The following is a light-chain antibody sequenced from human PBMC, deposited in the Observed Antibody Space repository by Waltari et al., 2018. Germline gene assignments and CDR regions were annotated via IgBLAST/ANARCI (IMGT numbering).Light chain of an antibody. Sequence: QSALTQPASVSGSPRQSITISCPGTNSDVGSYTYVPWYQHHPGKAPNLMIYEVTNRPSGLSNRFSGSKSGNTASLTITELQAEDEADYYCSSYAGNDLVIFGGGTKLTVL. CDR3: SSYAGNDLVI. V-gene: IGLV2-14*01. CDR1: NSDVGSYTY. CDR2: EVT. J-gene: IGLJ2*01.